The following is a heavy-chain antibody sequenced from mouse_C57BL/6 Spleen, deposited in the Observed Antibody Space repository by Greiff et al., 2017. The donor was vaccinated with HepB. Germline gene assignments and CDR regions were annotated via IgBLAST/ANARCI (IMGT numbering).Heavy chain of an antibody. CDR1: GFTFSDYY. D-gene: IGHD1-1*01. CDR2: ISNGGGST. CDR3: ARRTGSSYEDWYFDV. V-gene: IGHV5-12*01. Sequence: EVKLVESGGGLVQPGGSLKLSCAASGFTFSDYYMYWVRQTPEKRLEWVAYISNGGGSTYYPDTVTGRFTISRDNAKNTMYLQMSRLKSEDTAMYYCARRTGSSYEDWYFDVWGTGTTVTVSS. J-gene: IGHJ1*03.